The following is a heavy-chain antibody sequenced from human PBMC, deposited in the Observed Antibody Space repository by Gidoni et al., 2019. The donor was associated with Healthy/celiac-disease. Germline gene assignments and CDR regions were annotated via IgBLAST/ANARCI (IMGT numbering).Heavy chain of an antibody. CDR2: ISGSGGST. D-gene: IGHD2-2*01. CDR1: GFTFSSYA. V-gene: IGHV3-23*01. Sequence: EVQLLESGGGLVQPGGSLRLSCAASGFTFSSYAMSWVRQAQGKGLEWVSAISGSGGSTYYADSVKGRFTISRDNSKNTLYLQMNSLRAEDTAVYYCAKPLVPAASPYYYYGMDVWGQGTTVTVSS. CDR3: AKPLVPAASPYYYYGMDV. J-gene: IGHJ6*02.